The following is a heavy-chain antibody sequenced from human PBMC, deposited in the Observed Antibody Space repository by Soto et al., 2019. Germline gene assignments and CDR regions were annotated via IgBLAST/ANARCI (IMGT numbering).Heavy chain of an antibody. CDR2: IYYSGST. V-gene: IGHV4-59*08. CDR1: GGSISSYY. D-gene: IGHD3-3*01. Sequence: SETLSLTCTVSGGSISSYYWSWIRQPPGKGLEWIGYIYYSGSTNYNPSLKSRVTISVDTSKNQFSLKLSSVTAADTAVYYCARAGDWSGYYTPRHYYYMDVWGKGTKVTVSS. J-gene: IGHJ6*03. CDR3: ARAGDWSGYYTPRHYYYMDV.